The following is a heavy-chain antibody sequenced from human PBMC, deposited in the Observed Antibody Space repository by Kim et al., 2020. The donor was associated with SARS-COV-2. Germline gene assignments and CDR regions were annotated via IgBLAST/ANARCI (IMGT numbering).Heavy chain of an antibody. Sequence: SETLSLTCTVSGGSISSGGYYWSWIRQHPGKGLEWIGYIYYSGSTYYNPSLKSRVTISVDTSKNQFSLKLSSVTAADTAVYYCARDRAPRYYDFWSGPDAFDIWGQGTMVTVSS. V-gene: IGHV4-31*03. D-gene: IGHD3-3*01. J-gene: IGHJ3*02. CDR3: ARDRAPRYYDFWSGPDAFDI. CDR1: GGSISSGGYY. CDR2: IYYSGST.